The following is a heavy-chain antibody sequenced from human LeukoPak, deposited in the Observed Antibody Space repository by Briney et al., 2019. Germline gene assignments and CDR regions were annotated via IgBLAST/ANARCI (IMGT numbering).Heavy chain of an antibody. CDR2: MNPNSGNT. V-gene: IGHV1-8*01. D-gene: IGHD2-2*01. CDR1: GHTFTSYD. Sequence: ASVKVSCKASGHTFTSYDINWVRQATGLRLEWMGWMNPNSGNTDYAQKLQGRVTMTRNTSMSTAYMELSSQRTEDTAVSYCAREGHQLLWGWFDPWGQGTLVTVSS. CDR3: AREGHQLLWGWFDP. J-gene: IGHJ5*02.